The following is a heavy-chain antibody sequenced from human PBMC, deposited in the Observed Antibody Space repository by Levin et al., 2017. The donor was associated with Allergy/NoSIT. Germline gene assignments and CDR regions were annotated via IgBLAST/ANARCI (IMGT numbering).Heavy chain of an antibody. CDR2: ISGSVGST. J-gene: IGHJ4*02. D-gene: IGHD3-3*01. V-gene: IGHV3-23*01. CDR1: GFTFSDYA. Sequence: GESLKISCAASGFTFSDYAMSWVRQAPGKGLEWVSAISGSVGSTYYADSVKGRFTISRDKSKNTLYLQMNSLRAEDTAVYYCATDTIFGVVIIDYWGQGTLVTVSS. CDR3: ATDTIFGVVIIDY.